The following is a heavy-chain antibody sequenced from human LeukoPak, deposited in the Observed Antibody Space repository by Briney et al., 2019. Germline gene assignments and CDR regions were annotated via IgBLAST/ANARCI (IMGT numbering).Heavy chain of an antibody. CDR2: TNHNGNT. J-gene: IGHJ4*02. CDR1: GGSFSTFY. D-gene: IGHD3-10*01. CDR3: ATVAIRAEFHFDH. V-gene: IGHV4-34*01. Sequence: SETLSLTCGVSGGSFSTFYWNWIRQHPGKGLEWIGETNHNGNTNYNPSLKGRVTLSVDKSKNQFSLKLRSVTAADTALYYCATVAIRAEFHFDHWGQGLLVTVSS.